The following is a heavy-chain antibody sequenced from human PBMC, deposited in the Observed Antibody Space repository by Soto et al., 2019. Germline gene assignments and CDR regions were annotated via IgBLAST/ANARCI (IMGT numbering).Heavy chain of an antibody. CDR3: AKEPRGYCTNGVCPNWFDP. CDR2: ISGSGGST. Sequence: PGGSLRLSCAASGFTFSSYAMSWVRQAPGKGLEWVSAISGSGGSTYYADSVKGRFTISRDNSKNTLYLQMNSLRAEDTAVYYCAKEPRGYCTNGVCPNWFDPWGQGTLVTVSS. V-gene: IGHV3-23*01. CDR1: GFTFSSYA. D-gene: IGHD2-8*01. J-gene: IGHJ5*02.